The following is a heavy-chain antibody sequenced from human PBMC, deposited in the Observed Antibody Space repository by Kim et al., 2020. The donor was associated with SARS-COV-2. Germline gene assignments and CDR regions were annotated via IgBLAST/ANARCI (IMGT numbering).Heavy chain of an antibody. Sequence: ASVKVSCKASGYTFTSYDINWVRQATGQGLEWMGWLNPNSGNTGYAQKFQGRVTMTRNTSISTAYMELSSLRSEDTAVYYCARMVRVATIFHYYYYMDVWGKGTRVTVSS. V-gene: IGHV1-8*01. D-gene: IGHD5-12*01. J-gene: IGHJ6*03. CDR1: GYTFTSYD. CDR2: LNPNSGNT. CDR3: ARMVRVATIFHYYYYMDV.